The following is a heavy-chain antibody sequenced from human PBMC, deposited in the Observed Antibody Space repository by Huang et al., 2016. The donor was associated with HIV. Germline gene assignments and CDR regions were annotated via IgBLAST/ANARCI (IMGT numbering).Heavy chain of an antibody. J-gene: IGHJ4*02. D-gene: IGHD5-18*01. V-gene: IGHV7-4-1*02. Sequence: QVQLVQSGSELKKPGASVKLSCWASGNNFTTYALNWVRQAPGQGLEWMGWINTKTGNPTYAQGFTGRFVFSLDTSVSTSYLQITGLKAEDTAVYYCARRWIQDYWGQGTLVTVSS. CDR1: GNNFTTYA. CDR3: ARRWIQDY. CDR2: INTKTGNP.